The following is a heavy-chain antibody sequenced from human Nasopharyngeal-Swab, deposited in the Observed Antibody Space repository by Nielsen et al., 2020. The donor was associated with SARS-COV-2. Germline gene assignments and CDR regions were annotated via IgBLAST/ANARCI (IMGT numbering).Heavy chain of an antibody. V-gene: IGHV3-74*01. Sequence: SVKGRFTISGDNAKNTLYLQMNSLRAEDTAVYYCASGPRGSYLQFDNWGQGTLVTVSS. D-gene: IGHD1-26*01. CDR3: ASGPRGSYLQFDN. J-gene: IGHJ4*02.